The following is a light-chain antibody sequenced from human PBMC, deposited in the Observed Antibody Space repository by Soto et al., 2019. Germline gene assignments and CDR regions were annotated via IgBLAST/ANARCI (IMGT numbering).Light chain of an antibody. CDR3: QQYNSPWT. J-gene: IGKJ1*01. Sequence: DLQMTPSPSTLSASVGDRVTITCRASQSISSWLAWYQQKPGKAPKLLIYKASSLESGVPSRFSGSGSGTEFSLTISSLQPDDFATYYCQQYNSPWTFGQGTKVDIK. CDR1: QSISSW. CDR2: KAS. V-gene: IGKV1-5*03.